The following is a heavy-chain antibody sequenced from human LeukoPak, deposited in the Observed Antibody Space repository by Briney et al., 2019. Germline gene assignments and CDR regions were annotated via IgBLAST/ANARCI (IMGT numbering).Heavy chain of an antibody. CDR2: IYYSGST. J-gene: IGHJ4*02. CDR1: GGSISSYY. D-gene: IGHD5-24*01. CDR3: ARHFGEMATTGFGY. V-gene: IGHV4-59*08. Sequence: SETLSLTCTVSGGSISSYYWSWIRQPPGKGLEWIGYIYYSGSTNYNPSLKSRVTISVDTSKNQFSLKLSSVTAADTAVYYCARHFGEMATTGFGYWGQGTLVTVSS.